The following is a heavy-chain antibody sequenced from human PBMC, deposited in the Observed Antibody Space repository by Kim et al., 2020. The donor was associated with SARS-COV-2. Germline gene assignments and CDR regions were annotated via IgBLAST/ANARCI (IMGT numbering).Heavy chain of an antibody. CDR3: AKDIGYYYYYYMDV. CDR2: ISWNSGSI. Sequence: GGSLRLSCAASGFTFGDYAMHWVRQAPGKGLEWVSGISWNSGSIGYADSVKGRFTISRDNAKNSLYLQMNSLRAEDTALYYCAKDIGYYYYYYMDVWGKGTTVTVSS. V-gene: IGHV3-9*01. J-gene: IGHJ6*03. CDR1: GFTFGDYA.